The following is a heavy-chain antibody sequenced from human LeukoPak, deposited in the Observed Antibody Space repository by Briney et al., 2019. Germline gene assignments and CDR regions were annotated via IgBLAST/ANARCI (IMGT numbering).Heavy chain of an antibody. CDR1: GFTFSSYS. CDR3: AELGITMIGGV. Sequence: GGSLRLSCAASGFTFSSYSMNWVRQAPGKGLEWVSYISLITRTIYYADSVKGRFTISRDNAKNSLYLQMNSLRAEDTAVYYCAELGITMIGGVWGKGTTVTISS. V-gene: IGHV3-48*04. D-gene: IGHD3-10*02. J-gene: IGHJ6*04. CDR2: ISLITRTI.